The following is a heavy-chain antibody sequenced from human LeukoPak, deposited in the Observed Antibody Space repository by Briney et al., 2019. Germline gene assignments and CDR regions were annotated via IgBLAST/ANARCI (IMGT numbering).Heavy chain of an antibody. CDR1: GFTVSSNY. V-gene: IGHV3-64*01. J-gene: IGHJ4*02. Sequence: PGGSLRLSCAASGFTVSSNYMSWVRQAPGKGLESVSRISSNGGSTYYANSVKDRFTISRDNSKNTLYLQMGSLRPEDMAVYYCAREPRSGWYVDYWGQGTLVTVSS. CDR3: AREPRSGWYVDY. CDR2: ISSNGGST. D-gene: IGHD6-19*01.